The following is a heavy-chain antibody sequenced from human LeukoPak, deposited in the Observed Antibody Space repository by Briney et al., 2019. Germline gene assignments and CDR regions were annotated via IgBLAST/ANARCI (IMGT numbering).Heavy chain of an antibody. CDR2: ISGSGGST. D-gene: IGHD1-1*01. V-gene: IGHV3-23*01. J-gene: IGHJ5*02. Sequence: PGGSLRLSCAASGFTFSSYAMSWVRQAPGKGLEWVSAISGSGGSTYYADSVKGRFTISRDNSKNTLYLRMNSLRAEDTAVYYCAKGTFNSMERSWFDPWGQGTLVTVSS. CDR1: GFTFSSYA. CDR3: AKGTFNSMERSWFDP.